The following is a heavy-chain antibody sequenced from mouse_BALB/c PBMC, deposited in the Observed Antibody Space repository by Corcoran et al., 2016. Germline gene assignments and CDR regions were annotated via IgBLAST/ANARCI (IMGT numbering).Heavy chain of an antibody. Sequence: EVQLQQSGAELVKAGASVKLSCTASGFNIKDTYMHWVKQRPEQGLEWIGRIDPANGNTKYDPKFQGKATITADTSSNTADLQLSSLTSEDTAVYYGARWDWYFDVWGAGTTVTVSS. CDR3: ARWDWYFDV. J-gene: IGHJ1*01. V-gene: IGHV14-3*02. CDR1: GFNIKDTY. CDR2: IDPANGNT.